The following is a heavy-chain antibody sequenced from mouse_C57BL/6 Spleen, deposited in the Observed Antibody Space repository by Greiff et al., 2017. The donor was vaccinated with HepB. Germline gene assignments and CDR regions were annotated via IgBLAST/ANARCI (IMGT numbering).Heavy chain of an antibody. CDR1: GFTFSDYG. V-gene: IGHV5-17*01. Sequence: EVHLVESGGGLVKPGGSLKLSCAASGFTFSDYGMHWVRQAPEKGLEWVAYISSGSSTIYYADTVKGRFTISRDNAKNTLFLQMTSLRSEDTAMYYCARLRDCDGDYYAMDYWGQGTSVTVSS. J-gene: IGHJ4*01. CDR3: ARLRDCDGDYYAMDY. CDR2: ISSGSSTI.